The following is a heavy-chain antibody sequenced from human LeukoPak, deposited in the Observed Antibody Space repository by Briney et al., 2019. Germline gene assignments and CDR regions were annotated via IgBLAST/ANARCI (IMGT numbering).Heavy chain of an antibody. Sequence: PGGSLRLSCAASGFTFSSYAMHWVRQAPGKGLEWVAVISYDGSNKYYADSVKGRFTISRDNSKNTLYLQMNSLRAEDTAVYYCARDSVGDITIFGVVISPDYWGQGTLVTVSS. D-gene: IGHD3-3*01. V-gene: IGHV3-30*04. CDR3: ARDSVGDITIFGVVISPDY. CDR2: ISYDGSNK. CDR1: GFTFSSYA. J-gene: IGHJ4*02.